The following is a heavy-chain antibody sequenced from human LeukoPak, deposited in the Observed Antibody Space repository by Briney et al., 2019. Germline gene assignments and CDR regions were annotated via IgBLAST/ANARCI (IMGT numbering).Heavy chain of an antibody. V-gene: IGHV4-31*03. CDR2: IYYSGST. D-gene: IGHD2-15*01. CDR1: GGSISSGGYY. J-gene: IGHJ4*02. Sequence: SETLSLTCTVSGGSISSGGYYWSWIRQHPGKGLEWIGYIYYSGSTYYNPSLKSRVTISVDTSKNQFSLKLSSVTAADTAVYYCARGVACSGGSCYFDYRGQGTLVTVSS. CDR3: ARGVACSGGSCYFDY.